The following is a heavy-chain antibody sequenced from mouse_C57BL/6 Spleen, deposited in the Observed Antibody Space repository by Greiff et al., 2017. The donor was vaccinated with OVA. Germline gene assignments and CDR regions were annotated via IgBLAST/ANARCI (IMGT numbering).Heavy chain of an antibody. J-gene: IGHJ3*01. CDR2: INPNYGTT. Sequence: EVQLQQSGPELVKPGASVKISCKASGYSFTDYNMNWVKQSNGKSLEWIGVINPNYGTTSYNQKFKGKATLTVDQSSSPAYMQLNSLTSEDSAVYYCARSVYYDYDGAWVAYWGQGTLVTVSA. D-gene: IGHD2-4*01. V-gene: IGHV1-39*01. CDR3: ARSVYYDYDGAWVAY. CDR1: GYSFTDYN.